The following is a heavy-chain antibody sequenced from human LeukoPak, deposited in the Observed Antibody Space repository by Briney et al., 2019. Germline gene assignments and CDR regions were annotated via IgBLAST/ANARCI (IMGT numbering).Heavy chain of an antibody. D-gene: IGHD6-6*01. CDR3: ANTHSSWYFDR. J-gene: IGHJ2*01. CDR2: ISASGGST. CDR1: GFTFPNHG. Sequence: PGGSLRPSCAASGFTFPNHGMVWVRKAPGKGLEWVSSISASGGSTNYADSVKGRFTISRDNSNTTLYVQMNSLRAEDTAVYYCANTHSSWYFDRWGRGTLVTVSS. V-gene: IGHV3-23*01.